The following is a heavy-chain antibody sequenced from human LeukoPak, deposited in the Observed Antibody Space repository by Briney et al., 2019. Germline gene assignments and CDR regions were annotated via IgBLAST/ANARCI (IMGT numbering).Heavy chain of an antibody. D-gene: IGHD5-24*01. V-gene: IGHV3-53*01. J-gene: IGHJ4*02. CDR1: GFNVTTNY. CDR3: ARGRRDGYKLGY. CDR2: IYSGGTT. Sequence: GGSLRLSCAASGFNVTTNYMSWVRQAPGKGLEWVSVIYSGGTTYYADSVKGRFTISRDISKNTLSLQMNSLRAEDTAVYYCARGRRDGYKLGYWGQGTLVTVSS.